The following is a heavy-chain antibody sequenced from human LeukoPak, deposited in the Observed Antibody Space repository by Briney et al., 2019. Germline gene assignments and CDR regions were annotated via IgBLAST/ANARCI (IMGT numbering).Heavy chain of an antibody. CDR2: VSASADST. Sequence: SGGSLRLSCAASEFMFSKYAMSWVRQAPGKGLEWVSAVSASADSTYYADSVKGRFIISRDNSKNTLFLQTNSLRAEDTAVYYCARRPAIFMDGVYYYSMDVWGQGTTVTVSS. V-gene: IGHV3-23*01. J-gene: IGHJ6*02. CDR1: EFMFSKYA. D-gene: IGHD2-2*01. CDR3: ARRPAIFMDGVYYYSMDV.